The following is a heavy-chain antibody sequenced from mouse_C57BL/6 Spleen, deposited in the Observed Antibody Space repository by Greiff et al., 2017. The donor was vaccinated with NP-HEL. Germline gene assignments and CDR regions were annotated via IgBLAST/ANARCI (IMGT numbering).Heavy chain of an antibody. J-gene: IGHJ2*01. CDR3: ASLTGTALDY. CDR1: GYSLTSYY. V-gene: IGHV1-66*01. CDR2: IYPGSGKT. Sequence: LVESGPELVKPGASVKISCKASGYSLTSYYIHWVKQRPGQGLEWIGWIYPGSGKTKYHEKFKGKATLTADTSSSTAYMQLSSLTSEDSAVYYCASLTGTALDYWGQGTTLTVSS. D-gene: IGHD4-1*01.